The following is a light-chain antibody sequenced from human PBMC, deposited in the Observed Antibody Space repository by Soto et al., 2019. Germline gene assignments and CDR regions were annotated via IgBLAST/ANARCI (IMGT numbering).Light chain of an antibody. CDR1: QSVSSNY. J-gene: IGKJ4*01. Sequence: EIVLTQSPGTLSLSPGERATLSCRASQSVSSNYLAWYQQKPGQAPRLLIYGASSRATGILDRFSGSGSGTEFTLTISRLEPEDFAVYYCHQYGISPFGGGTKVEIK. CDR2: GAS. V-gene: IGKV3-20*01. CDR3: HQYGISP.